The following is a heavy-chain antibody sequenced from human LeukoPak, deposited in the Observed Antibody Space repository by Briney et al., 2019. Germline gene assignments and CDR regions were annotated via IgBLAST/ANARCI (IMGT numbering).Heavy chain of an antibody. Sequence: GGSLRLSCAASGFTVSSTYMSWVRQAPGKGLEWVSVIYSGGTTYYAASVKGRFTISRDNSKNTLYLQMDSLRAEDTALYYCAKDIVVIPAAGDYFDYWGQGTLVTVSS. D-gene: IGHD2-2*01. CDR3: AKDIVVIPAAGDYFDY. CDR2: IYSGGTT. V-gene: IGHV3-66*01. J-gene: IGHJ4*02. CDR1: GFTVSSTY.